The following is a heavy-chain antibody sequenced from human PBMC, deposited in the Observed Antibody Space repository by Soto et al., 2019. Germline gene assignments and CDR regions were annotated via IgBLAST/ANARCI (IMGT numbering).Heavy chain of an antibody. D-gene: IGHD3-16*01. V-gene: IGHV3-23*01. CDR1: VFTFSSYA. J-gene: IGHJ3*02. Sequence: WGSLLLSCAASVFTFSSYAMNWVRQAPGKGLEWVSAISGSGGSTYYADSVKGRFTIPRDNSKNTLYLQMNSLRAEDAAVYYCAKGGLGGATDAFDIWGQGTMVTVSS. CDR3: AKGGLGGATDAFDI. CDR2: ISGSGGST.